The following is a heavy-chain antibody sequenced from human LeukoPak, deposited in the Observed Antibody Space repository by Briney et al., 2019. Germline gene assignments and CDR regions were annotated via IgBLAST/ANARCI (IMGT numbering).Heavy chain of an antibody. CDR2: IKQDGSEK. Sequence: GGSLRLSCAASGFTSSSYWMSWVRQAPGKGLEWVAHIKQDGSEKFYVDSVKGRFTISRDKAKNSLYLQMNSLRAEDTALYYCAREGIVVVTDPYWYFDLWGRGTLVTVS. D-gene: IGHD2-21*02. CDR3: AREGIVVVTDPYWYFDL. CDR1: GFTSSSYW. J-gene: IGHJ2*01. V-gene: IGHV3-7*05.